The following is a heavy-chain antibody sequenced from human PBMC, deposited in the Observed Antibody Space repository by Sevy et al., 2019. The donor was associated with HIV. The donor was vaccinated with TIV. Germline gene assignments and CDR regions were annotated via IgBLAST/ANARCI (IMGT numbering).Heavy chain of an antibody. CDR3: ALERLSSAVAEYFHN. CDR2: ISFVGSNE. V-gene: IGHV3-30-3*01. D-gene: IGHD1-1*01. J-gene: IGHJ1*01. Sequence: GGSLRLSCAASGFTFNFFSMHWVRQAPGKGLEWVATISFVGSNEHYADSVKGRFTISRDNSKNSLFLQMYSLRADDSAVYYCALERLSSAVAEYFHNWGQGTLVTVSS. CDR1: GFTFNFFS.